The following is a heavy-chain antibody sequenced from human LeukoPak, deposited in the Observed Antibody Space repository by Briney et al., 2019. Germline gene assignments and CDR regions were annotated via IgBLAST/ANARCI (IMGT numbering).Heavy chain of an antibody. CDR3: ASSYCSGGSCYSDWFDA. Sequence: ASVKVSCKGSVYTFTGYYKHWVRHAPGQGLEWMGWINPSSGGTNYAQKFQGRVTMTRDTSISTAYMELSRLRSDDTAVYYSASSYCSGGSCYSDWFDAFGQGTLVTVSS. V-gene: IGHV1-2*02. CDR2: INPSSGGT. D-gene: IGHD2-15*01. CDR1: VYTFTGYY. J-gene: IGHJ5*02.